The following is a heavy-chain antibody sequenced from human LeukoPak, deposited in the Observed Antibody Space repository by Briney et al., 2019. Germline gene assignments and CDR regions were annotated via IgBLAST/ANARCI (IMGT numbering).Heavy chain of an antibody. CDR2: FDPEDGET. Sequence: ASVKVSCRVSGYTLTELSMHWVRQAPGKGLEWMGGFDPEDGETIYAQKFQGRVTMTEDTSTDTAYMELSSLRSEDTAVYYCATVNKVVVTAIWDYYYYYMDVWGKGTTVTVSS. V-gene: IGHV1-24*01. CDR3: ATVNKVVVTAIWDYYYYYMDV. J-gene: IGHJ6*03. CDR1: GYTLTELS. D-gene: IGHD2-21*02.